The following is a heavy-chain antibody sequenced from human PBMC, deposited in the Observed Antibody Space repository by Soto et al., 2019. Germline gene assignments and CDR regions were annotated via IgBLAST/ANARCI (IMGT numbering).Heavy chain of an antibody. J-gene: IGHJ6*02. CDR1: GYTFTSYY. Sequence: ASVKVSCKASGYTFTSYYIHWVRQAPGQGLEWMGIINPSGGRTSYAQKFQGRITMTRDTSTSTVHMELSSLRSEDTALYYCARDLTVTARYYYGMDVWGQGTTVTVSS. D-gene: IGHD4-4*01. CDR3: ARDLTVTARYYYGMDV. CDR2: INPSGGRT. V-gene: IGHV1-46*01.